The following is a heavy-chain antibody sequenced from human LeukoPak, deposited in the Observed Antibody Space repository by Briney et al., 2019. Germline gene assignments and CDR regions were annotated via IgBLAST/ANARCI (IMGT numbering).Heavy chain of an antibody. CDR2: RYYTGST. Sequence: PSETLSLNCTVSGDSIISSSYFWGWIRQPPGKGLEWIASRYYTGSTYYNPSLKSRVTISVDTSKNQFSLKLSSATAADTAVYYCAREGDSGDYFDYWGQGTLVTVSS. J-gene: IGHJ4*02. CDR1: GDSIISSSYF. CDR3: AREGDSGDYFDY. D-gene: IGHD4-17*01. V-gene: IGHV4-39*07.